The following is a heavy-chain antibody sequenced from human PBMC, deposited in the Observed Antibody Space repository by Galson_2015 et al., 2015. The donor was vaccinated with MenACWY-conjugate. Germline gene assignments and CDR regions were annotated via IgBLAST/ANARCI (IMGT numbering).Heavy chain of an antibody. Sequence: SETLSLTCAVSGDSISNRNWWSWVRQSPGKGLTWIGEIYHTGHTNYNPSLKSRLTISVDKSNSQFSMNLTSVTVADTALYYCVRVHRVATGFDYWGQGTLVTVSS. CDR2: IYHTGHT. J-gene: IGHJ4*02. CDR1: GDSISNRNW. D-gene: IGHD5-12*01. V-gene: IGHV4-4*02. CDR3: VRVHRVATGFDY.